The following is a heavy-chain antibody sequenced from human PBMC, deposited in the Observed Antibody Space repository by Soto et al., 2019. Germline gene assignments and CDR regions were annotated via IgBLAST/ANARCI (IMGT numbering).Heavy chain of an antibody. J-gene: IGHJ4*02. CDR2: ISSSSSYI. Sequence: EVQLVESGGGLVKPGGSLRLSCAASGFTFSSYSMNWVRQAPGKGLEWVSSISSSSSYIYYADSVKGRFTISRDNAKNSLYRKMNGRRAEDTVVYYCARQDGNYPADYWGRGTRVTVPS. CDR3: ARQDGNYPADY. D-gene: IGHD4-4*01. CDR1: GFTFSSYS. V-gene: IGHV3-21*01.